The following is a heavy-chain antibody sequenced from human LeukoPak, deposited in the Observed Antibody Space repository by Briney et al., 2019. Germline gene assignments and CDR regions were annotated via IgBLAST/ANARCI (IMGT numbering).Heavy chain of an antibody. D-gene: IGHD2-15*01. J-gene: IGHJ4*02. CDR2: INHSGST. CDR1: GGSFSGYY. V-gene: IGHV4-34*01. CDR3: ARVPIVVVAATDYFDY. Sequence: PSETLSLTCAVYGGSFSGYYWSWIRQPPGKGLEWIGEINHSGSTNYNPSLKSRVTISVATSKNQFSLKLSSVTAADTAVYYCARVPIVVVAATDYFDYWGQGTLVTVSS.